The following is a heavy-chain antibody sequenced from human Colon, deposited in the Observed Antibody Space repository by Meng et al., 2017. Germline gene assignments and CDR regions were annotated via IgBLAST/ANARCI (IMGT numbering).Heavy chain of an antibody. CDR2: TYYRSPWYS. V-gene: IGHV6-1*01. CDR1: VDSVSSNRAD. CDR3: SRGLGGYENDY. D-gene: IGHD5-12*01. Sequence: SGPALPNPSPPLPLTCALSVDSVSSNRADWNWIRQSPSRGPEWLLRTYYRSPWYSDYAPSVQGPITVNPDTSKNEFSLQLNSVTSDDTAVYYCSRGLGGYENDYWGQGSLVTVSS. J-gene: IGHJ4*01.